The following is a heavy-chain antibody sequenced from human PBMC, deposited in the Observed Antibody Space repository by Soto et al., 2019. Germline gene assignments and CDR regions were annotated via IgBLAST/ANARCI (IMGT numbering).Heavy chain of an antibody. CDR2: IRSKAYGGTT. CDR1: GFTFGDYA. D-gene: IGHD3-16*01. J-gene: IGHJ6*02. CDR3: TSMISDRYYYYYGMDV. V-gene: IGHV3-49*03. Sequence: SLRLSCTASGFTFGDYAMSWFRQAPGKGLEWVGFIRSKAYGGTTEYAASVKGRFTISRDDSKSIAYLQMNSLKTEDTAVYYCTSMISDRYYYYYGMDVWGQGTTVTVSS.